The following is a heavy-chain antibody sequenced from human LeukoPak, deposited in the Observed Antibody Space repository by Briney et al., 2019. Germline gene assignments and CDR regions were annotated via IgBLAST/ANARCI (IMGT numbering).Heavy chain of an antibody. CDR2: IYYSGST. Sequence: PSETLSLTCTVSGGSISSSSYYWGWIRQPPGKGLEWIGSIYYSGSTYYNPSPKSRVTISVDTSKNQFSLKLSSVTAADTAVYYCARDGYYDILTGRYFDYWGQGTLVTVSS. J-gene: IGHJ4*02. CDR1: GGSISSSSYY. V-gene: IGHV4-39*07. D-gene: IGHD3-9*01. CDR3: ARDGYYDILTGRYFDY.